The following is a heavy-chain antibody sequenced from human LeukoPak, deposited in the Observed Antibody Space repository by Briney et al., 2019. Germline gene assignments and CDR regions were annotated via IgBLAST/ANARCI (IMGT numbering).Heavy chain of an antibody. Sequence: ASVKVSCKASGYTFTSYGISWVRQAPGQGLEWMGWISAYNGNTNYAQKVQGRVTMTTDTYTSTAYMELRSLRSDDTAVYYCARRSIVLVTAISVDYWGQGTLVTVSS. J-gene: IGHJ4*02. D-gene: IGHD2-21*02. V-gene: IGHV1-18*01. CDR1: GYTFTSYG. CDR3: ARRSIVLVTAISVDY. CDR2: ISAYNGNT.